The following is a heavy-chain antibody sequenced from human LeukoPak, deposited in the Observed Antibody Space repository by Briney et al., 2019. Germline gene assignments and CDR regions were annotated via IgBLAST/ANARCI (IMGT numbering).Heavy chain of an antibody. CDR2: LSGSGAYT. CDR3: AKGGGDSGSGSSGMDV. J-gene: IGHJ6*02. V-gene: IGHV3-23*01. D-gene: IGHD3-10*01. Sequence: SGGSLRLSCAASGFSFSSYDMSWVRQAPGKGLEWVSTLSGSGAYTYYADSVKGRFTISRDNSKNTLYLQMNSLRAEDTALYYCAKGGGDSGSGSSGMDVWGQGTTVTVSS. CDR1: GFSFSSYD.